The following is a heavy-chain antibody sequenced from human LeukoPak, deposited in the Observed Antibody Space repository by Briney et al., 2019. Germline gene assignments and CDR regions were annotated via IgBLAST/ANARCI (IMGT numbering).Heavy chain of an antibody. Sequence: PGGSLRLSCAASGFIFSSYEMNWVRQAPGKGLEWVSYIRSSGSSVYYADSVKGRFTISRDNAKNSLYLQMNSLRAEDTAVYYCARVLYDSSGYLDYWGQGTLVTVSS. CDR3: ARVLYDSSGYLDY. CDR1: GFIFSSYE. D-gene: IGHD3-22*01. V-gene: IGHV3-48*03. CDR2: IRSSGSSV. J-gene: IGHJ4*02.